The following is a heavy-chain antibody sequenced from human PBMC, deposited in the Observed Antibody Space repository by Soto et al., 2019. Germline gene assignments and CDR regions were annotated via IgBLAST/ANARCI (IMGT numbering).Heavy chain of an antibody. Sequence: QVHLVQSGAEVKKPGASVKVSCKSSGYTFTSYGFSWVRQAPGQGLEWMGWISAYDGDTKYAQKLQGRVTMTTDTSTSTVYMELRSLRSDDTAVYYCARANEQQMSNAFDFWGQGTMVTVSS. CDR2: ISAYDGDT. V-gene: IGHV1-18*01. J-gene: IGHJ3*01. CDR1: GYTFTSYG. D-gene: IGHD6-13*01. CDR3: ARANEQQMSNAFDF.